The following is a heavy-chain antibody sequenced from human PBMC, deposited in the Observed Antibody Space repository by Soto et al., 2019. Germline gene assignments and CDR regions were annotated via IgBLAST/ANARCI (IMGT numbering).Heavy chain of an antibody. J-gene: IGHJ6*03. CDR2: IYPGDSDT. CDR3: ARTYSSSHHYYYYYMDV. V-gene: IGHV5-51*01. D-gene: IGHD6-6*01. CDR1: GYSFTSYW. Sequence: GESLKISCKGSGYSFTSYWIGWVRQMPGKGLEWMGIIYPGDSDTRYSPSFQGQVTISAHKSISTAYLQWSSLKASDTAMYYCARTYSSSHHYYYYYMDVWGKGTTVTVSS.